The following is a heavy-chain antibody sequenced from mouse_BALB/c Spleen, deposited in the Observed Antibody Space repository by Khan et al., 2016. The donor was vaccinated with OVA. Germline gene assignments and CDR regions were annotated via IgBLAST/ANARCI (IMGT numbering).Heavy chain of an antibody. Sequence: QVRLLQSGAELAKPGASVKMSCKASGYTFSSYWMHWVKQRPGKGLKWIGCMNPSTGYPEYNQKFKEKVTFTADKSSSTAYMQLSSLTSEDSAVNYGATSPLHRYSAFAYWGLGTLVTISA. CDR1: GYTFSSYW. CDR3: ATSPLHRYSAFAY. J-gene: IGHJ3*01. D-gene: IGHD1-1*01. CDR2: MNPSTGYP. V-gene: IGHV1-4*02.